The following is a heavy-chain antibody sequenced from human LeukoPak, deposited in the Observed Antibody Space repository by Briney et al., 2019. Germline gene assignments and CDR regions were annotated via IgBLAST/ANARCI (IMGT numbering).Heavy chain of an antibody. J-gene: IGHJ4*02. V-gene: IGHV4-59*01. CDR2: IYYDGST. CDR1: GGSISSYH. D-gene: IGHD5-18*01. Sequence: PSETLSLTCTVSGGSISSYHWSWIRQPPGKGLEWIGYIYYDGSTDYNPSLKSRVTISVDTSKNKFSLKLSSVTAADTAVYYCARGGYSYGSDYWGQGTLVTVSS. CDR3: ARGGYSYGSDY.